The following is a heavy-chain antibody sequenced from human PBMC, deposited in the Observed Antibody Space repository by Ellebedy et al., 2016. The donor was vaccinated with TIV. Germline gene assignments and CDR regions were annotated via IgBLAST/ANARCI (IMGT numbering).Heavy chain of an antibody. J-gene: IGHJ4*02. CDR3: ARLGNPGDY. Sequence: SETLSLTXTVSGGSISSYYWSWIRQPPGKGLEWIGEINHSGSTNYNPSLKSRVTISVDTSKNQFSLKLSSVTAADTAVYYCARLGNPGDYWGQGTLVTVSS. CDR2: INHSGST. V-gene: IGHV4-34*01. CDR1: GGSISSYY. D-gene: IGHD3-16*01.